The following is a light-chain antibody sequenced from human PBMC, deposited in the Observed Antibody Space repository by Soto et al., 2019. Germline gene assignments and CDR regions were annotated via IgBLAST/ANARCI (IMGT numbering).Light chain of an antibody. CDR2: DAS. CDR1: QSISSW. CDR3: QQYNSYSGYT. Sequence: DIPMTQSPSTLSASVGDRVTITCRASQSISSWLAWYQQKPGKAPKLLIYDASNLESGVPSRFSGSGSGTEFTLTISSLQPDDFVTYYCQQYNSYSGYTFGQGTKLEIK. J-gene: IGKJ2*01. V-gene: IGKV1-5*01.